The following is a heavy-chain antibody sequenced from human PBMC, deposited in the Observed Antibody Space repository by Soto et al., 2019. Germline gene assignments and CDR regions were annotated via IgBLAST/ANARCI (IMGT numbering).Heavy chain of an antibody. CDR1: GYTFTSYA. CDR3: ARVVFACSGCSCFKYNWFDP. D-gene: IGHD2-15*01. CDR2: INAGNGNT. J-gene: IGHJ5*02. V-gene: IGHV1-3*01. Sequence: QVQLVQSGAEVKKPGASVKVSCKASGYTFTSYAMHWVRQAPGQRLEWMGWINAGNGNTKYSQKFQGRVTITRDTSASTAYMELSSLRSEDTAVYYCARVVFACSGCSCFKYNWFDPWGQGTLVTVSS.